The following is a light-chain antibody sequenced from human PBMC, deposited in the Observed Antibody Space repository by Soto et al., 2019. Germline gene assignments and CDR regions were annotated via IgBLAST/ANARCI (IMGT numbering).Light chain of an antibody. CDR1: QAISTW. V-gene: IGKV1-12*01. Sequence: DIQMTQSPSSVSASVGDRVTITCRASQAISTWLAWYQQKPGKAPKLLVYSASSLQTGVPSRCSGSGSGTDFTLTISSLQPEDFATYYCQQADSFPITFGQGTRLEIK. CDR3: QQADSFPIT. J-gene: IGKJ5*01. CDR2: SAS.